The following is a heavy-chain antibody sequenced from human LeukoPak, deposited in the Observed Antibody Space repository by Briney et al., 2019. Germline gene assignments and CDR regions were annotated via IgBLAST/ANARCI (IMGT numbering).Heavy chain of an antibody. V-gene: IGHV4-30-2*01. CDR1: GGSIRSGAYS. D-gene: IGHD3-3*01. Sequence: SETLSLTCAVSGGSIRSGAYSWSWIRQPPGKGLEWIGYIYHSGSTYYNPSLKSRVTISVDTSKNQFSLKLSSVTAADTAVYYCARHKSYYDFWSGYYHGRGARFDYWGQGTLVTVSS. CDR3: ARHKSYYDFWSGYYHGRGARFDY. J-gene: IGHJ4*02. CDR2: IYHSGST.